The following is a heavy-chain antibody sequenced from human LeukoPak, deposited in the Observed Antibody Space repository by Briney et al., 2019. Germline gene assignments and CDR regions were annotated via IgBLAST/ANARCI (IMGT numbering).Heavy chain of an antibody. CDR1: GYTFTGYY. V-gene: IGHV1-2*02. J-gene: IGHJ4*02. D-gene: IGHD6-13*01. CDR2: INPNSGGT. Sequence: GASVKVSCKASGYTFTGYYMHWVRQAPGQGLEWMGWINPNSGGTNYAQKFQGRVTMTRDTSISTAYMELSRLRSDDTAVYYCARVPAAAGHYSDYWGQGTLVTVSS. CDR3: ARVPAAAGHYSDY.